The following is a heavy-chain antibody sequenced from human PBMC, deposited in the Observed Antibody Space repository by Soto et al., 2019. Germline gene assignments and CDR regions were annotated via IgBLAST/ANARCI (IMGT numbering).Heavy chain of an antibody. D-gene: IGHD3-10*01. CDR3: ARDKAVMNAAINMAY. CDR1: GGSFNSYT. CDR2: IIPFANIA. J-gene: IGHJ4*01. Sequence: QVQLVQSGAEVKKPGSSVRVSCKASGGSFNSYTFNWVRQAPGQGLEWMGRIIPFANIANYAQAFEDRVTISADSSATTVYMELRSLTCDDTAVYYCARDKAVMNAAINMAYWGQGTLVAVSS. V-gene: IGHV1-69*08.